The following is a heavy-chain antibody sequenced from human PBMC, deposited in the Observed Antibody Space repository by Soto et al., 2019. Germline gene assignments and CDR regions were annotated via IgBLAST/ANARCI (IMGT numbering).Heavy chain of an antibody. J-gene: IGHJ6*02. Sequence: ASVKVSCKASGYTFTSYAMHWVRQAPGQRLEWMGWINAGNGNTKYSQKFQGRVTITRDTSASTAYMELSKLRSEGTGVDYWAREVPMGVVPGGNMDVWGQGTTVTVSS. CDR1: GYTFTSYA. V-gene: IGHV1-3*01. CDR2: INAGNGNT. CDR3: AREVPMGVVPGGNMDV. D-gene: IGHD2-2*01.